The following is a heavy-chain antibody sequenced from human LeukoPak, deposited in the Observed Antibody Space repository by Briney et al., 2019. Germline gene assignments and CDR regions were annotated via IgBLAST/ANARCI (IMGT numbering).Heavy chain of an antibody. Sequence: SETLSLTCAVYGGSFSGYYWSWIRQPPGKGLEWIGEINHSGSTNYSPSLKSRVTISVDTSKNQFSLKLSSVTAADTAVYYCARGGRSPDTARRAFDIWGQGTMVTVSS. CDR2: INHSGST. CDR1: GGSFSGYY. CDR3: ARGGRSPDTARRAFDI. V-gene: IGHV4-34*01. D-gene: IGHD5-18*01. J-gene: IGHJ3*02.